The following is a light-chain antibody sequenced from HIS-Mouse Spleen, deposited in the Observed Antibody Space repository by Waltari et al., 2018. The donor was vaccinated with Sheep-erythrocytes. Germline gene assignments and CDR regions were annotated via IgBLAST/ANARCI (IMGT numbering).Light chain of an antibody. J-gene: IGLJ2*01. V-gene: IGLV3-19*01. CDR3: NSRDSSGNHLGVV. CDR1: SLRSYY. CDR2: GKN. Sequence: SELSVALGQAVRITCQGDSLRSYYASWFQQKPGQAPVLVIYGKNNRPSGIPDRFSGSSSGNTASLTSTGAQAEDEADFYCNSRDSSGNHLGVVFGGGTKLTVL.